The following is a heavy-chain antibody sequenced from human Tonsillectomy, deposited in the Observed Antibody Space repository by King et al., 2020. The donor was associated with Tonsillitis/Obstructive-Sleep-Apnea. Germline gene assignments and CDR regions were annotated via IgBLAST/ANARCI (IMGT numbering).Heavy chain of an antibody. CDR3: ARGEDQHFFYMDV. CDR2: LSPYSGNT. Sequence: HVQLVQSGAEVKKPGASVKVSCQASGYTFTSYGLTWVRQAPGQGLEWMGWLSPYSGNTKSAQRLQGRITLTTEKSTSTADMKLRSLKSDDTAVYYCARGEDQHFFYMDVWGKGTPVSGSS. CDR1: GYTFTSYG. J-gene: IGHJ6*03. V-gene: IGHV1-18*01.